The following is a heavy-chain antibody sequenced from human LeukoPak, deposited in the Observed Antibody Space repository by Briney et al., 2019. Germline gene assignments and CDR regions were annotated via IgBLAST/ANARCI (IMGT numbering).Heavy chain of an antibody. J-gene: IGHJ4*02. D-gene: IGHD6-19*01. V-gene: IGHV3-20*04. CDR3: ANGIGVAGKGFDY. CDR2: INWNGGST. Sequence: GGSLRLSCAASGFTFDDYGMSWVRQAPGKGLEWVSGINWNGGSTGYADSVKGRCTISRDNSKNTLYLQMSSLRAEDTAVYYCANGIGVAGKGFDYWGQGSLVTVS. CDR1: GFTFDDYG.